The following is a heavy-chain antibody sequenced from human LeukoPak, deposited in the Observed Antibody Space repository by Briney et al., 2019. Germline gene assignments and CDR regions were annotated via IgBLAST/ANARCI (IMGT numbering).Heavy chain of an antibody. CDR3: TRTDYYGSGSVDY. V-gene: IGHV3-73*01. Sequence: PGGSLRLSCAASGFTFSGSAMHWVRQASGKGLEWVGRIRSKANSYATAYAASVKGRFTISRDDSKNTAYLQMNSLKTEDTAVYYCTRTDYYGSGSVDYWGQGTLVTVSS. J-gene: IGHJ4*02. CDR1: GFTFSGSA. D-gene: IGHD3-10*01. CDR2: IRSKANSYAT.